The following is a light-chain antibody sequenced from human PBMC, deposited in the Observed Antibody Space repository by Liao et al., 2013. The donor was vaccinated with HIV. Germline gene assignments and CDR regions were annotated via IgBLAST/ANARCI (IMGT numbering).Light chain of an antibody. V-gene: IGLV3-21*01. CDR3: QAWDSSTAV. J-gene: IGLJ2*01. CDR2: YGS. Sequence: SYVLTQPPSVSVAPGKTARITCEGNNLRYKNVHWYQQKPGQAPMLLIYYGSDRPSGIPERFSGSNSGNTATLTISGTQAMDEADYYCQAWDSSTAVFGGGTKLTVL. CDR1: NLRYKN.